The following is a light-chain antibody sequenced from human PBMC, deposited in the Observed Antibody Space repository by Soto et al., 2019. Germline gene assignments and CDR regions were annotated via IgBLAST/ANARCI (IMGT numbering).Light chain of an antibody. CDR2: DAS. V-gene: IGKV3-15*01. CDR3: QQCRNWPLT. CDR1: QNVYNN. Sequence: EIGMTQSPANLSVSPGEGATLSCKASQNVYNNLAWYQQRPGQPPRLLIYDASTRATGISARFSGSGYGTEFTLTISSLQSEDFAVYFCQQCRNWPLTFGGGTKVEIK. J-gene: IGKJ4*01.